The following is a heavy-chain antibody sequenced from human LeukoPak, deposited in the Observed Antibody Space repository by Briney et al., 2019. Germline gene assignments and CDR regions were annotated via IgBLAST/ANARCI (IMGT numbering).Heavy chain of an antibody. CDR3: ARSMPQWLVHRGWFDP. Sequence: GASVKVSCTASGYTFTGYYMHWVRHAPGQGLEWMGWINPNSGGTNYAQKFQGRVTMTRDTSISTAYMELSRLRSDDTAVYYCARSMPQWLVHRGWFDPWGQGTLVTVSS. V-gene: IGHV1-2*02. CDR2: INPNSGGT. J-gene: IGHJ5*02. CDR1: GYTFTGYY. D-gene: IGHD6-19*01.